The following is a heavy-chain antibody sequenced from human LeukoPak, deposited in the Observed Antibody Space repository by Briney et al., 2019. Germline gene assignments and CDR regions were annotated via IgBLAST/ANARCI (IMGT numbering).Heavy chain of an antibody. Sequence: GASVKVSCKASGYTFTSYGISWVRQAPGQGLEWMGWISAYNGNTNYAQKLQGRVTMTTDTSTSTAYMELRSLRSDDTAVYYCARDRRITMIVVVPHPLDYWGQGTLVTVPS. J-gene: IGHJ4*02. CDR2: ISAYNGNT. CDR3: ARDRRITMIVVVPHPLDY. CDR1: GYTFTSYG. D-gene: IGHD3-22*01. V-gene: IGHV1-18*01.